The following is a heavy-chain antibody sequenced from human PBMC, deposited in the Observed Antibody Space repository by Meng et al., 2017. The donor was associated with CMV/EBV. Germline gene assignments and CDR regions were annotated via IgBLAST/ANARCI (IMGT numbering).Heavy chain of an antibody. Sequence: GESLKISCAASGFTFSDYYMSWIRQAPGKGLEWVSYISSSGSTIHYADSVKGRFTISRDNAKNSLYLQMNSLRAEDTAVYYCAKDGYNRGGSFDYWGQGTLVTVSS. CDR1: GFTFSDYY. V-gene: IGHV3-11*01. J-gene: IGHJ4*02. CDR3: AKDGYNRGGSFDY. D-gene: IGHD5-24*01. CDR2: ISSSGSTI.